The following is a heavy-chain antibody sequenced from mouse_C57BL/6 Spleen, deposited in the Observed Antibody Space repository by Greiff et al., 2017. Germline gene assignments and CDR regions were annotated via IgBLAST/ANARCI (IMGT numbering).Heavy chain of an antibody. CDR3: ARGGLYSNYAMDY. Sequence: VQLQQPGAELVKPGASVKMSCKASGYTFTSYWITWVKQRPGQGLEWIGDIYPGSGSTNYNEKFKSKATLTVDTSSSTAYMQLSSLTSEDSAVYYCARGGLYSNYAMDYWGQGTSVTVSS. J-gene: IGHJ4*01. V-gene: IGHV1-55*01. CDR1: GYTFTSYW. CDR2: IYPGSGST. D-gene: IGHD2-5*01.